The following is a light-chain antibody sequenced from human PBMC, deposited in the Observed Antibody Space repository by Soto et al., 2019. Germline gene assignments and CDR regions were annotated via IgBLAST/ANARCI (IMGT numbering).Light chain of an antibody. CDR2: DVS. CDR1: SRDVGGYNY. V-gene: IGLV2-14*01. CDR3: ISYTSSSLYV. Sequence: QSALNQPAFVSGSPGQSITISCTGTSRDVGGYNYVSWYQQHPGKAPELMIHDVSNRPSWVSNRFSGSKSGNTASLTISGLQAEDEAEYYCISYTSSSLYVFGTGTKVTVL. J-gene: IGLJ1*01.